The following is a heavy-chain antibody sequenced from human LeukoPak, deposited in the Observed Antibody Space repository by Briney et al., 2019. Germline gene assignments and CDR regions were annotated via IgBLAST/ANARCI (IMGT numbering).Heavy chain of an antibody. CDR1: GYTFTGYY. V-gene: IGHV1-2*02. CDR3: AREDGLRGNWFDP. CDR2: INPNSGGT. D-gene: IGHD3-10*01. Sequence: GASVKVSRKASGYTFTGYYMHWVRQAPGQGLEWMGWINPNSGGTNYAQKFQGRVTMTRDTSISTAYMELSRLRSDDTAVYYCAREDGLRGNWFDPWGQGTLVTVSS. J-gene: IGHJ5*02.